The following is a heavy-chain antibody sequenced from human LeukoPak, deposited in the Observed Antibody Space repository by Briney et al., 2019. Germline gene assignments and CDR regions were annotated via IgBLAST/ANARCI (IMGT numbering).Heavy chain of an antibody. J-gene: IGHJ5*02. CDR1: GYTFTNYD. V-gene: IGHV1-8*01. D-gene: IGHD4-17*01. CDR3: AREHGDYDSYWFDP. Sequence: ASVKVSCKASGYTFTNYDINWVRQATGRGLEWMGWMNPNSGNTGYAQKFQGRVTMTRNTSISTAYMELSSLRSEDTAVYYCAREHGDYDSYWFDPWGQGTLVTVSS. CDR2: MNPNSGNT.